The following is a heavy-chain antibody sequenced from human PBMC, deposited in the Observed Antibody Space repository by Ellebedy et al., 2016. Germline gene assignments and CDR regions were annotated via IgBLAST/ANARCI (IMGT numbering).Heavy chain of an antibody. V-gene: IGHV4-34*01. Sequence: SETLSLXXAVYGGSFSGYYWSWIRQPPGKGLEWIGEINHSGSTNYNPSLKSRVTMSVDTSKNQFSLKLSSVTAADAAVYYCALEGYYDSSGYSFDYWGQGTLVTVSS. CDR1: GGSFSGYY. D-gene: IGHD3-22*01. CDR3: ALEGYYDSSGYSFDY. CDR2: INHSGST. J-gene: IGHJ4*02.